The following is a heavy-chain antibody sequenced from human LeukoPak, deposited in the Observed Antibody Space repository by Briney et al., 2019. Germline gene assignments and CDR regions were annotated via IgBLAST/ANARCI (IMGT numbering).Heavy chain of an antibody. CDR3: ARDRGYGSSPRWYFDY. J-gene: IGHJ4*02. CDR1: GGSISSYY. V-gene: IGHV4-59*01. Sequence: SETLSLTCTVSGGSISSYYWSWIRQPPGKGLEWIGYIYYSGSTNYNPSLKSRVTSSVDTSKNQFSLNLSSVTAADTAVYYCARDRGYGSSPRWYFDYWGQGTLVTVSS. D-gene: IGHD6-6*01. CDR2: IYYSGST.